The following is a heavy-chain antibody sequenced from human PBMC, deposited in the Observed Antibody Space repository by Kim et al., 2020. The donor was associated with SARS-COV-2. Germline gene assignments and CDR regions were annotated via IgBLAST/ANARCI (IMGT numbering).Heavy chain of an antibody. CDR2: GGT. V-gene: IGHV1-2*02. CDR3: AREGNGFDY. J-gene: IGHJ4*02. Sequence: GGTNYAPKFQGRVTMTRDTSIGTAYMELSRLRSDDTAVYYCAREGNGFDYWGQGTLVTVSS.